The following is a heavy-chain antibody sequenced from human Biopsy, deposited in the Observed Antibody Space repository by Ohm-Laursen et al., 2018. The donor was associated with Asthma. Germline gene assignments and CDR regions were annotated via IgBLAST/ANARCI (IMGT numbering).Heavy chain of an antibody. V-gene: IGHV1-24*01. CDR3: ASDFPKKYLRYNFQF. CDR2: HDHEEGGT. J-gene: IGHJ4*02. Sequence: EASVKVSCKTSGYTFTDLSMHWVRQAPGQGLEWMGGHDHEEGGTENARRFQGRVTMTEDTSTDTAYMELSSLSSDDTAVYYCASDFPKKYLRYNFQFWGQGTLVTVSS. D-gene: IGHD5-18*01. CDR1: GYTFTDLS.